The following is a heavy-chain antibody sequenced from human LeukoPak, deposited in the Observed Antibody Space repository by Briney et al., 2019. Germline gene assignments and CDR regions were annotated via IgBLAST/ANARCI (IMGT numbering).Heavy chain of an antibody. Sequence: SETLSLTCTVSGGSISSYYRSWIRQPPGKGLEWIGYIYYSGSTNYNPSLKSRVTISVDTSKNQFSLKLSSVTAADTAVYYCARVSLNYDFWSGYSRPGAFDYWGQGTLVTVSS. V-gene: IGHV4-59*01. CDR3: ARVSLNYDFWSGYSRPGAFDY. CDR2: IYYSGST. CDR1: GGSISSYY. D-gene: IGHD3-3*01. J-gene: IGHJ4*02.